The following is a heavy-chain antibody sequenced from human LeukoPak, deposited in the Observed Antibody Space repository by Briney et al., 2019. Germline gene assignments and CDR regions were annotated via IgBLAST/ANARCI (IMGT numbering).Heavy chain of an antibody. V-gene: IGHV1-18*01. Sequence: GASVKVSCKTSGYTFSGYGISWVRPDPGQGLEWMGWITGNNGNTNYAPSLQGRITMTTDTSTNTAYMELTSLKSDDTAVYYCAIDQRKSGSYRFEYWGQGTLVTVSS. D-gene: IGHD1-26*01. CDR1: GYTFSGYG. J-gene: IGHJ4*02. CDR2: ITGNNGNT. CDR3: AIDQRKSGSYRFEY.